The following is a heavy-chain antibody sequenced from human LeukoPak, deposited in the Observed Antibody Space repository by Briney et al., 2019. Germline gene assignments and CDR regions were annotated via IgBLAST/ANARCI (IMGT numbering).Heavy chain of an antibody. CDR3: AKDHLPGIVVVDRDY. CDR2: ISGSGGST. Sequence: GGSLRLTCAASGFTFSSYGMSWVRQAPGKGLEWVSAISGSGGSTYYADSVKRRFTISRDNSKNTLYLQMNSLRAEDTAVYYCAKDHLPGIVVVDRDYWGQGTLVTVSS. D-gene: IGHD3-22*01. J-gene: IGHJ4*02. V-gene: IGHV3-23*01. CDR1: GFTFSSYG.